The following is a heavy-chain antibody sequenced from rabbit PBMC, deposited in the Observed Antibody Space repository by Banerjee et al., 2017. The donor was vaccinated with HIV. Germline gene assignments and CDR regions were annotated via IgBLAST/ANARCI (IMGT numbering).Heavy chain of an antibody. D-gene: IGHD1-1*01. Sequence: QSLEESGGDLVQPGASLTLTCKASGFSFSSGYDMCWVRQAPGKGLEWIACIGTGSGNTYYASWAKGRFTISKTSATTVTLQMTSLTAADTATYFCAREYANSGYYSFDLWGPGTLVTVS. CDR2: IGTGSGNT. CDR3: AREYANSGYYSFDL. V-gene: IGHV1S40*01. J-gene: IGHJ4*01. CDR1: GFSFSSGYD.